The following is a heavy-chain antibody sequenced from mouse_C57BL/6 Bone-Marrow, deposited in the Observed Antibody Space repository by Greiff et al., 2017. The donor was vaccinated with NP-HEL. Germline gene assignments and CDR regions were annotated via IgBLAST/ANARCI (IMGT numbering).Heavy chain of an antibody. CDR1: GYTFTTYS. CDR2: FHPYNDDT. J-gene: IGHJ4*01. Sequence: QVQLKESGAELVKPGASVKMSCKASGYTFTTYSIEWIKQSPGKCLEWIGNFHPYNDDTKYNEKFKDKATLTVEKSSSTVYLDLSRLTSDDSAVYSVERRSTFDCGLYYGGQGTAVTVSS. D-gene: IGHD1-1*01. CDR3: ERRSTFDCGLYY. V-gene: IGHV1-47*01.